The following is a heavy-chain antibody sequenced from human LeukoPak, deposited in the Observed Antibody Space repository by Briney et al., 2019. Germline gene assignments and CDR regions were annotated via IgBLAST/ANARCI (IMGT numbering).Heavy chain of an antibody. V-gene: IGHV3-64D*09. D-gene: IGHD1-26*01. J-gene: IGHJ4*02. Sequence: GGSLRLSCLASGFTFSRYAMHWVRQAPGKGLEYVSGINDNGGRTHYADSVKGRFSISRDNSKNTLHLQMNSLRAEDTAVYVKDVGGSYAFDYWGQGILVTVAS. CDR2: INDNGGRT. CDR1: GFTFSRYA. CDR3: DVGGSYAFDY.